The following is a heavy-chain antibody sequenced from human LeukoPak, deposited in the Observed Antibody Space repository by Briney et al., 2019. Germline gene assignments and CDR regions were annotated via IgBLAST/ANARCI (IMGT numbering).Heavy chain of an antibody. J-gene: IGHJ4*02. Sequence: SETLSLTCAVYGGSFSGYYWSWIRQPPGKGLEWIGEINHSGSTNYNPSLKSRVTVSVDTSKNQVSLKLSSVTAADTAVYYCARLYSGSYIYWGQGTLVTVSS. CDR2: INHSGST. CDR1: GGSFSGYY. D-gene: IGHD1-26*01. V-gene: IGHV4-34*01. CDR3: ARLYSGSYIY.